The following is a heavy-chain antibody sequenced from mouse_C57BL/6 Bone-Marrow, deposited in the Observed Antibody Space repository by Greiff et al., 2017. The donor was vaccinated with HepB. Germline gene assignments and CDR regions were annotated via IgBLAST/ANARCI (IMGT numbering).Heavy chain of an antibody. CDR1: GYTFTDYY. V-gene: IGHV1-19*01. Sequence: DVQLQESGPVLVKPGASVKMSCKASGYTFTDYYMNWVKQSHGKSLEWIGVINPYNGGTSYNQKFKGKATLTVDKSSSTAYMELNSLTSEDSAVYYCARRYGSSHWYFDVWGTGTTVTVSS. J-gene: IGHJ1*03. D-gene: IGHD1-1*01. CDR2: INPYNGGT. CDR3: ARRYGSSHWYFDV.